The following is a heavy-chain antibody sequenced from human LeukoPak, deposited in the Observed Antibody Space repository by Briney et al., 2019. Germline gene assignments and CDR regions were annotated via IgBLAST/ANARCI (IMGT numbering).Heavy chain of an antibody. CDR1: GFTFSSYA. CDR2: ISGSGGST. V-gene: IGHV3-23*01. J-gene: IGHJ4*02. Sequence: GRSLRLSCAASGFTFSSYAMSWVRQAPGKGLEWVSAISGSGGSTYYADSVKGRFTISRDNSKNTLYLQMNSLRAEDTAVYYCAKDRLAYSYGPLFFRGQGTLVTVSS. CDR3: AKDRLAYSYGPLFF. D-gene: IGHD5-18*01.